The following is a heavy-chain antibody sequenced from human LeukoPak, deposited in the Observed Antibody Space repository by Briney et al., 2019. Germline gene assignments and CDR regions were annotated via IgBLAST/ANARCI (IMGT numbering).Heavy chain of an antibody. CDR1: GFTFDDYA. Sequence: GRSLRLSCAASGFTFDDYAMHCVRQAPGKGLEWVSGISWNSGSIGYADSVKGRFTISRDNAKNSLYLQMNSLRAEDMDLYYCAKGPYYDILTGYLDYWGQGTLVTVSS. J-gene: IGHJ4*02. D-gene: IGHD3-9*01. CDR2: ISWNSGSI. CDR3: AKGPYYDILTGYLDY. V-gene: IGHV3-9*03.